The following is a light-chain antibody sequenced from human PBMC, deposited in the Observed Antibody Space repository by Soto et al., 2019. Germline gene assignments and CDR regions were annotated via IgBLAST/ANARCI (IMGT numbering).Light chain of an antibody. CDR3: QQRSNCPLT. Sequence: EIVLTQSPAILSLSPGERATLSCRASQSVSSYLAWYQQKPGQAPRLLIYDAANRATGIPARFSGSGAGTDFTLTIISLEPEDFAVYYCQQRSNCPLTFGGGTKVDIK. CDR2: DAA. V-gene: IGKV3-11*01. CDR1: QSVSSY. J-gene: IGKJ4*01.